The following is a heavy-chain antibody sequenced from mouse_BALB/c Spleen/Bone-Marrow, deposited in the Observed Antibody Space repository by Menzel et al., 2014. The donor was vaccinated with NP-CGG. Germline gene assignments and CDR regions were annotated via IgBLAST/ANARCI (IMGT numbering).Heavy chain of an antibody. Sequence: VQLQESGAEFVKPGAPVKLSCKASGYTFTNYWVNWVKQRPGRGLEWIGRIDPSDSETHYNQKFKDKATLTVDKSSSTAYIQLSSLTSEDSAVYYCARGYYGRTYGWYFDVWGAGTTVTVSS. D-gene: IGHD1-1*01. J-gene: IGHJ1*01. CDR2: IDPSDSET. CDR3: ARGYYGRTYGWYFDV. CDR1: GYTFTNYW. V-gene: IGHV1-69*02.